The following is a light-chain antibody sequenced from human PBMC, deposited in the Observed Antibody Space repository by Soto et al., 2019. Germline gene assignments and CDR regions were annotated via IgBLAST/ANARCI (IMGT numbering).Light chain of an antibody. J-gene: IGKJ5*01. Sequence: EIVLTQSPGTLSLSPGERATISCRASQSVSSSYLAWYQQKPGQAPRLLINGASSRATGIPDRFSGSGSGTDFTLTISRLEPEDFAVYYCQQYGTSPPSTFGQGTRWRL. CDR1: QSVSSSY. V-gene: IGKV3-20*01. CDR3: QQYGTSPPST. CDR2: GAS.